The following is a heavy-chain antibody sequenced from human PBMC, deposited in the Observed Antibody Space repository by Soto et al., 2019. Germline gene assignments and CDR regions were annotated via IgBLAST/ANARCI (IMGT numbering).Heavy chain of an antibody. CDR1: GFSLSTSGVG. J-gene: IGHJ5*02. V-gene: IGHV2-5*02. D-gene: IGHD6-13*01. CDR2: IYWDDDK. CDR3: AHRRVGRQLALGWFDP. Sequence: QITLKESGPTLVKPTQTLTLTCTFSGFSLSTSGVGVGWIRQPPGKALEWLALIYWDDDKRYSPSLKSRLTITKDTSKNQVVLTKTNMDPVDTSTYYCAHRRVGRQLALGWFDPWGQGTLVTVSS.